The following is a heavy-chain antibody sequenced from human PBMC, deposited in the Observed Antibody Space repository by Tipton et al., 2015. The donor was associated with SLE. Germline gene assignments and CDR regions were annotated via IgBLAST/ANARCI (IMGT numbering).Heavy chain of an antibody. D-gene: IGHD2-15*01. V-gene: IGHV4-59*01. CDR3: AREGIVVGAFDI. J-gene: IGHJ3*02. CDR2: IYYSGST. Sequence: TLSLTCTVSGGSISSYYWSWIRQPPGKGLEWVGYIYYSGSTTYNPSLKSRVTISVDTSKNQSSLKLSSVTAADTAVYYCAREGIVVGAFDIWGQGTMVTVSS. CDR1: GGSISSYY.